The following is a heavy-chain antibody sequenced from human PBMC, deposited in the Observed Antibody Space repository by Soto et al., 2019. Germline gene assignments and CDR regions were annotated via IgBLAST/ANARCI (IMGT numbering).Heavy chain of an antibody. CDR1: GFTFSKYA. D-gene: IGHD2-21*02. Sequence: HPGGSLRLSCEASGFTFSKYAMIWVRQAPGKGQEWVSGITGSGLTIEHSASVKGRFTISRDNSKDTVYLQMNSLRAEDTAIYYCAKDDVSGDGLWLVSDWGRGTPVTVSS. J-gene: IGHJ4*02. CDR2: ITGSGLTI. V-gene: IGHV3-23*01. CDR3: AKDDVSGDGLWLVSD.